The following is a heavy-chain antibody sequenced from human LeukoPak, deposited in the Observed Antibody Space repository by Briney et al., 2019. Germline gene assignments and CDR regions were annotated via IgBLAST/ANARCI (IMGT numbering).Heavy chain of an antibody. CDR1: GGSISSSSYY. Sequence: SETLSLTCTVSGGSISSSSYYWGWIRQPPGKGLEWIGSIYYSGSTYYNPSLKSRVTISVGTSKNQFSLKLSSVTAADTAVYYCARLLNAVYASDYWGQGTLVTVSS. D-gene: IGHD2-8*01. CDR2: IYYSGST. J-gene: IGHJ4*02. CDR3: ARLLNAVYASDY. V-gene: IGHV4-39*01.